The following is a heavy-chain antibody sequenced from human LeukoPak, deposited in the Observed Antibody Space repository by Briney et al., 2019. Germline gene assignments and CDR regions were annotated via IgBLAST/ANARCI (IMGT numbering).Heavy chain of an antibody. J-gene: IGHJ4*02. D-gene: IGHD3-10*01. V-gene: IGHV1-18*01. Sequence: ASVKVSCKASGYTFTSYGISWVRQAPGQGLEWMGWISAYNGNTNYAQKLQGRVTMTTDTSTSTAYMELRSLRSDDTAVYYCAREGSWAFGELSGARFDYWGQGTLVTVSS. CDR2: ISAYNGNT. CDR3: AREGSWAFGELSGARFDY. CDR1: GYTFTSYG.